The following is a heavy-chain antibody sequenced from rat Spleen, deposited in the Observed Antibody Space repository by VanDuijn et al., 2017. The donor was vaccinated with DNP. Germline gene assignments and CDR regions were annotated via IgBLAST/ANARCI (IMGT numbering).Heavy chain of an antibody. Sequence: EVQLVESGGGSVQPGRSLKLSCAASGFTFSDYYMAWVRQAPTKGLEWVAYISYDGGNTHYGDSVKGRCTISRDNAKSTLYLQMNSLRSEDMATYYCARWADYFDYWGQGVMVTVSS. CDR1: GFTFSDYY. V-gene: IGHV5-22*01. J-gene: IGHJ2*01. D-gene: IGHD4-6*01. CDR2: ISYDGGNT. CDR3: ARWADYFDY.